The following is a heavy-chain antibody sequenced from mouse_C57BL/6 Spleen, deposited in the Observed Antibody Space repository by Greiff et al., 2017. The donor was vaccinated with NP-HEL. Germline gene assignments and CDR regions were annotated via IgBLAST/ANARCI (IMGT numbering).Heavy chain of an antibody. CDR2: IYPGDGDT. V-gene: IGHV1-82*01. CDR1: GYAFSSSW. Sequence: VQLQQSGPELVKPGASVKISCKASGYAFSSSWMNWVKQRPGKGLEWIGRIYPGDGDTNYNGKFKGKATLTADKSSSTAYMQLSSLTSEDSAVYFCAGSNDNILTFDYWGKGTTLTVSS. D-gene: IGHD2-12*01. CDR3: AGSNDNILTFDY. J-gene: IGHJ2*01.